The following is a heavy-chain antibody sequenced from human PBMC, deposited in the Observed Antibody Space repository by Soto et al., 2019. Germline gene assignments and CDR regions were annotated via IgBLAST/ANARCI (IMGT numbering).Heavy chain of an antibody. CDR3: ARVQGRWELDY. V-gene: IGHV4-38-2*01. Sequence: SETLSLTCAVSGYSISSGYYWGWIRQPPGKGLEWIGSIYHSGSTYYNPSLKSRVTISVDTSKNQFSLKLSSVTAADTAVYYCARVQGRWELDYWGQGTLVTVSS. CDR1: GYSISSGYY. J-gene: IGHJ4*02. CDR2: IYHSGST. D-gene: IGHD1-26*01.